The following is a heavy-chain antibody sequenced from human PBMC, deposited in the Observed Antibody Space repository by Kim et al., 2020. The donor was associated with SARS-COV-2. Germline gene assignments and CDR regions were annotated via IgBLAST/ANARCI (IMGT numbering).Heavy chain of an antibody. V-gene: IGHV3-30*18. J-gene: IGHJ3*02. Sequence: GGSLRLSCAASGFTFSSYGMHWVRQAPGKGLEWVAVISYDGSNKYYADSVKGRFTISRDNSKNTLYLQMNSLRAEDTAVYYCAKSFKKLRYFDWSHLDAFDIWGQGTMVTVSS. CDR2: ISYDGSNK. D-gene: IGHD3-9*01. CDR1: GFTFSSYG. CDR3: AKSFKKLRYFDWSHLDAFDI.